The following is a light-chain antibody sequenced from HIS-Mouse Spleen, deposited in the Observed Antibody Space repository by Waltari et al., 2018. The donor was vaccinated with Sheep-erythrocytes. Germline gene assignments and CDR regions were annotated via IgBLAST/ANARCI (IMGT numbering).Light chain of an antibody. CDR1: SSDVGGYNY. CDR3: CSYAGSYNHV. Sequence: QSALTQPRSVSGSPGQSVTISCTVTSSDVGGYNYVSWYQQHPGEAPKLMIYDVSKRPSGVPDRFSGSKSGNTASLTISGLQAEDEADYYCCSYAGSYNHVFATGTKVTVL. V-gene: IGLV2-11*01. J-gene: IGLJ1*01. CDR2: DVS.